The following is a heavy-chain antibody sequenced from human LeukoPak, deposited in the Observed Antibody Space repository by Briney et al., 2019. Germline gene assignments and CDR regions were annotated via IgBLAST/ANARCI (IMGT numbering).Heavy chain of an antibody. CDR2: IYHSGST. V-gene: IGHV4-38-2*02. J-gene: IGHJ4*02. CDR1: GYSISSGYY. D-gene: IGHD4-17*01. CDR3: AGYTDYVSY. Sequence: SETLSLTCTVSGYSISSGYYWGWIRQPPGKGLEWIGSIYHSGSTYYNSSLKSRATTSVDTSQNQFSLKLSSVTAADTAMYYCAGYTDYVSYWGQGTLVTVSS.